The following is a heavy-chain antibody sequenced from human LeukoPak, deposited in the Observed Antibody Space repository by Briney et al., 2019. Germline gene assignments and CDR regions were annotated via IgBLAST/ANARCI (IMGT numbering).Heavy chain of an antibody. J-gene: IGHJ4*02. V-gene: IGHV3-74*01. D-gene: IGHD3-16*01. CDR2: ITADGSST. CDR3: SSQISRGGN. Sequence: PGGSLRLSFAASGFRFSTNGMHWVRQVPGKGPEWVSPITADGSSTNYADSVKGRFTISRDTAKNTVELQSDSLRAEDTAVYYCSSQISRGGNWGQGTLVT. CDR1: GFRFSTNG.